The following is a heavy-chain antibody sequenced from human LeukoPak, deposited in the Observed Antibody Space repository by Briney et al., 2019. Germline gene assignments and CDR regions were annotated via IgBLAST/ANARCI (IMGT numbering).Heavy chain of an antibody. V-gene: IGHV3-30*18. CDR3: AKETPDSGSYYRDVYYFDY. D-gene: IGHD1-26*01. CDR2: ISYDGSNK. CDR1: GFTFSSYG. J-gene: IGHJ4*02. Sequence: GGSLRLSCAASGFTFSSYGMHWVRQAPGKGLDWVAVISYDGSNKYYADSVKGRFTISRDNSKNTLYLQMNSLRAEDTAVYYCAKETPDSGSYYRDVYYFDYWGQGTLVTVSS.